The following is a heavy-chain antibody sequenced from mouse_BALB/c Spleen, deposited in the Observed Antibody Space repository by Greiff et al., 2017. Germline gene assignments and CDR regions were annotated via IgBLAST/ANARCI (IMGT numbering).Heavy chain of an antibody. Sequence: QVQLKESGAELANPGASVKMSCKASGYTFTSYWMHWVKQRPGQGLEWIGYINPSTGYTEYNQKFKDKATLTADKSSSTAYMQLSSLTSEDSAVYYCARREDPRAWFAYWGQGTLVTVSA. CDR3: ARREDPRAWFAY. V-gene: IGHV1-7*01. CDR1: GYTFTSYW. CDR2: INPSTGYT. J-gene: IGHJ3*01.